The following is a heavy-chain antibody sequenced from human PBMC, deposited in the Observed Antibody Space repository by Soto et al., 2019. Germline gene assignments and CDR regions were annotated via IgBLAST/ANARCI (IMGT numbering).Heavy chain of an antibody. D-gene: IGHD2-21*02. CDR1: GDTFTEYY. Sequence: QVQLMQSGAEVKKPGASVKVSCKASGDTFTEYYIHWVRQAPGQGLEWMGTVNPSGGHTTYAQHFLGRVNMTRDTATSTLYMELTSLTSEDTAVYYCARGGHVVVVTVALDYWGQGTLVTVSS. CDR3: ARGGHVVVVTVALDY. CDR2: VNPSGGHT. V-gene: IGHV1-46*01. J-gene: IGHJ4*02.